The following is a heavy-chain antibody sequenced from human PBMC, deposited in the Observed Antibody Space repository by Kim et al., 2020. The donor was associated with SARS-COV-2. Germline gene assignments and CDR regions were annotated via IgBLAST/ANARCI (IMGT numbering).Heavy chain of an antibody. CDR2: ISGGGDDT. J-gene: IGHJ4*02. CDR1: GFTFHYYV. D-gene: IGHD6-13*01. V-gene: IGHV3-23*01. CDR3: AKSIIPAAQQTD. Sequence: GGSLRLSCAASGFTFHYYVMSWVRQAPGKGLEWVSTISGGGDDTYYSESVKGRFTISRDNSRNTLYLQMNSLRDGDSAVYYCAKSIIPAAQQTDWGQGTLVTVSS.